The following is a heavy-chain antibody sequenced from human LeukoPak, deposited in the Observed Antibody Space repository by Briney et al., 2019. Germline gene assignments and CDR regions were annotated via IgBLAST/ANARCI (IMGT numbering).Heavy chain of an antibody. Sequence: PGGSLRLSCAASGFTFSNAWMSWVRQAPGKGLEWVGRLKSKTDGGTADYAAPVKGRFTISRDDSKNTLYLQMNSLRTEDTAVYYCTTNWYHVDYRGQGTLVTVSS. D-gene: IGHD6-13*01. CDR1: GFTFSNAW. CDR3: TTNWYHVDY. V-gene: IGHV3-15*01. J-gene: IGHJ4*02. CDR2: LKSKTDGGTA.